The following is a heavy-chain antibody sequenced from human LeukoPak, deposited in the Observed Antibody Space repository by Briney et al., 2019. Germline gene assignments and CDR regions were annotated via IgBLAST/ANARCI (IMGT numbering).Heavy chain of an antibody. J-gene: IGHJ4*02. CDR2: ISYDGSNK. CDR1: GFTFSSYA. CDR3: AKKYYVAVAENFFDY. V-gene: IGHV3-30*04. Sequence: GGSLRLSCAASGFTFSSYAMHWVRQAPGKGLELVAVISYDGSNKYYADSVKGRFTISRDNSNNTLYLQMNSLRAGDTAVYYCAKKYYVAVAENFFDYWGQGTLVTVSS. D-gene: IGHD6-19*01.